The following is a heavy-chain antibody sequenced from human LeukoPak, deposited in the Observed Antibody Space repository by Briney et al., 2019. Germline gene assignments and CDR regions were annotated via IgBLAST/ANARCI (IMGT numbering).Heavy chain of an antibody. CDR1: GYTLIELS. Sequence: ASVKVSCKVSGYTLIELSMHWVRQAPGKGLEWMGGFDPEDGETIYAQKSQGRVTMTEDTSTDTACMELSSLRSEDTAVYYCATGLDSYSGLPWGQGTLVTVSS. CDR2: FDPEDGET. J-gene: IGHJ5*02. D-gene: IGHD1-26*01. CDR3: ATGLDSYSGLP. V-gene: IGHV1-24*01.